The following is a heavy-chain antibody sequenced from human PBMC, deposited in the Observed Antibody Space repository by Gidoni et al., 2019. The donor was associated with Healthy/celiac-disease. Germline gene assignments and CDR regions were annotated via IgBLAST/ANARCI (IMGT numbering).Heavy chain of an antibody. D-gene: IGHD2-2*01. CDR2: IIPIFGTA. CDR1: GGNFSSYA. V-gene: IGHV1-69*06. CDR3: GAPDIVVVPAAMKDNYYYYGMDV. J-gene: IGHJ6*02. Sequence: QVQLVQSGAEVKKPGSSVKVSCKASGGNFSSYATSWVRQAPGQGLEWMGGIIPIFGTANYAQKCQGRVTITADKSTSTAYMELSSLRSEDTAVYYCGAPDIVVVPAAMKDNYYYYGMDVWGQGTTVTVSS.